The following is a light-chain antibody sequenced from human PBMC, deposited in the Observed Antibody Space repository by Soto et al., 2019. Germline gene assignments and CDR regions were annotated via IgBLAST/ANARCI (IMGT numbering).Light chain of an antibody. V-gene: IGLV1-40*01. Sequence: QSVLTQPPSVSGAPGQRVTISCTGSSSNIGAGHYVQWYQQLPGTAPKLLIYDNTIRPSGVPDRFSGSKSGTSASLAITGLQAEDEAEYYCQSYDNSLREVFGAGTKLTV. CDR3: QSYDNSLREV. J-gene: IGLJ3*02. CDR1: SSNIGAGHY. CDR2: DNT.